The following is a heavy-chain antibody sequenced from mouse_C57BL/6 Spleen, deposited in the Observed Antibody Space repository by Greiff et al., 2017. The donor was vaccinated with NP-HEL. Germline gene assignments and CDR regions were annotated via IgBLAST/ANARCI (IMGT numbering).Heavy chain of an antibody. J-gene: IGHJ4*01. D-gene: IGHD1-1*01. CDR2: INPNNGGT. V-gene: IGHV1-18*01. CDR3: ARLLREGFAMDY. CDR1: GYTFTDYN. Sequence: VQLQQSGPELVKPGASVKIPCKASGYTFTDYNMDWVKQSHGKSLEWIGDINPNNGGTIYNQKFKGKATLTVDKSSSTAYMELRSLTSEDTAVYYCARLLREGFAMDYWGQGTSVTVSS.